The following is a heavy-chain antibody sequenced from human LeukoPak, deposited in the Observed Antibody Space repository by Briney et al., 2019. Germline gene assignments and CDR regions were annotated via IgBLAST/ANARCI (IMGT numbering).Heavy chain of an antibody. D-gene: IGHD3-16*01. CDR2: IYQSGST. J-gene: IGHJ4*02. CDR1: GGSISSSNR. CDR3: ARDNDSRDPPHFDY. V-gene: IGHV4-4*02. Sequence: SETLSLTCAVSGGSISSSNRWSWVRQPPGKGLEWIGEIYQSGSTNYNPSLKSRVSISVDKSKNQFSLKLSSVTAADTAVYYCARDNDSRDPPHFDYWGQGTLVTVSS.